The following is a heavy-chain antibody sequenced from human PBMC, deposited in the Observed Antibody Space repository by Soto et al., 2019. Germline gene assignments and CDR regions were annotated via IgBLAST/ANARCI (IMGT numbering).Heavy chain of an antibody. Sequence: GASVKVFCKASGGTFSSYAISWVRQAPGQGLEWMGGIIPIFGTANYAQKFQGRVTITADESTSTAYMELSSLRSEDTAVYYCARDRDIVVVVAATLGCAFDIWGQGTMVTVS. D-gene: IGHD2-15*01. CDR1: GGTFSSYA. J-gene: IGHJ3*02. V-gene: IGHV1-69*13. CDR2: IIPIFGTA. CDR3: ARDRDIVVVVAATLGCAFDI.